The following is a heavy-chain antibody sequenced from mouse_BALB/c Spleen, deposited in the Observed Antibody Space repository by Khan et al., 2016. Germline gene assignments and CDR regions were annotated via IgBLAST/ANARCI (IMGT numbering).Heavy chain of an antibody. V-gene: IGHV1-9*01. Sequence: QLQLKQSGAELMKPGASVKISCKATGYTFSSYWIEWVKQRPGHGLEWIGEILPGSGSTNYNEKFRGKATLTADTSSNTAYLQLSSLTSVDAAVQYCARTDRRGYFDYWGQGTTLTVSS. CDR1: GYTFSSYW. CDR2: ILPGSGST. CDR3: ARTDRRGYFDY. J-gene: IGHJ2*01.